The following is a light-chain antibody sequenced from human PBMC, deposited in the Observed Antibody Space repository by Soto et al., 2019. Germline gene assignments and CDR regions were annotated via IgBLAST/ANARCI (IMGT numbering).Light chain of an antibody. CDR3: QHYNIYPLT. CDR1: QSTSGW. V-gene: IGKV1-5*01. Sequence: DIQMTQSPSTLSASVGDRVTITCRASQSTSGWLAWYQQKPGKAPELLIYDASSLKSGVPLRFSGSGSGTEFTLTISSLQPDDFATYYCQHYNIYPLTFGGGTKV. J-gene: IGKJ4*01. CDR2: DAS.